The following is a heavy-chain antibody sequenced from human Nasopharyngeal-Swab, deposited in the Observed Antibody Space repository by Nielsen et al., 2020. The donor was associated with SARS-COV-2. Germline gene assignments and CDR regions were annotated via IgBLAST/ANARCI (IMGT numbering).Heavy chain of an antibody. CDR3: ARDVTTVTTPYFDY. D-gene: IGHD4-17*01. CDR2: ISAYNGNT. J-gene: IGHJ4*02. V-gene: IGHV1-18*01. CDR1: GYTFINYS. Sequence: ASVKVSCKASGYTFINYSISWVRQAPGQGLEWMGWISAYNGNTNYAQKLQGRVTMTTDTSTSTAYMELRSLRSDDTAVYYCARDVTTVTTPYFDYWGQGTLVTVSS.